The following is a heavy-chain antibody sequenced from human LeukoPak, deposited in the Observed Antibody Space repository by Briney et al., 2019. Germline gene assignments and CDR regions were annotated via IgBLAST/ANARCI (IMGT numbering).Heavy chain of an antibody. CDR3: TRGAGWLIDY. J-gene: IGHJ4*02. D-gene: IGHD3-16*01. V-gene: IGHV4-59*01. Sequence: SETLSPTCTVSGGSISSYYWSWIRQPPGKGLEWIGYFYNSGSSTYNPSLKSRVTISVDTSKEQFSLKVNSVTAADTAVYYCTRGAGWLIDYWGQGILVTVSS. CDR2: FYNSGSS. CDR1: GGSISSYY.